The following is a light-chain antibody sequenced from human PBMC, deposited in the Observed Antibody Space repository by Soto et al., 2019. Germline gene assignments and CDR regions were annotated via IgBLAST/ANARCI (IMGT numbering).Light chain of an antibody. CDR3: ATWDDSLNGWV. CDR2: TDI. V-gene: IGLV1-44*01. J-gene: IGLJ3*02. Sequence: QSVLTQPPSASGTPGQRVSISCSGSSSNIGSNSVHWFQQLPGTAPKLLMYTDIQRPSGVPDRFSGSKSGTSASLAIRGLQSEDEADYYCATWDDSLNGWVFGAGTKLTVL. CDR1: SSNIGSNS.